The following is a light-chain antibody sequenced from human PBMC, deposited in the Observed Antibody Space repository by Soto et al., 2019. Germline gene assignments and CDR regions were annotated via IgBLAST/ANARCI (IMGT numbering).Light chain of an antibody. CDR2: ENN. V-gene: IGLV1-51*02. CDR1: SSNIGNNS. Sequence: QSVLTQPPSVSAAPGQKVTISCSGSSSNIGNNSVSWYQQLPGTAPKLLIYENNKRPSGIPDRFSGSKSGTSATLGITGLQTGDEADYYCGTWDSSLGVFGGGTKVTVL. J-gene: IGLJ2*01. CDR3: GTWDSSLGV.